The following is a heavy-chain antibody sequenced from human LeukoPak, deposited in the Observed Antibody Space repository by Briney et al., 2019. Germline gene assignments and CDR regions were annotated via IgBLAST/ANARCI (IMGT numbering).Heavy chain of an antibody. V-gene: IGHV3-74*01. J-gene: IGHJ4*02. CDR3: VSFYETY. Sequence: GGSLRLSCAASGFTFSNYWMHWVRQAPGKGLVWVSHINSDGSWTSYADSVKGRFTISKDYAKNTVYLQMNNLRAEDTAVYYCVSFYETYWGRGTLVTVSS. D-gene: IGHD2/OR15-2a*01. CDR2: INSDGSWT. CDR1: GFTFSNYW.